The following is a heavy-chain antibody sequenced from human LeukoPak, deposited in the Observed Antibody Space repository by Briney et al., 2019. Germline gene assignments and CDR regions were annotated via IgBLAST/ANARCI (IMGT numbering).Heavy chain of an antibody. V-gene: IGHV3-53*01. CDR1: GFTVSSNY. CDR2: IYSGGTT. J-gene: IGHJ4*02. CDR3: AREYCGGDCYLNYFDY. D-gene: IGHD2-21*02. Sequence: GGSLRLSCAASGFTVSSNYMSWVRQAPGKGLEWVSVIYSGGTTYYADSVKGRFTISRDNSKNTLYLQMNSLRAEDTAVYYCAREYCGGDCYLNYFDYWGQGTLVTVSS.